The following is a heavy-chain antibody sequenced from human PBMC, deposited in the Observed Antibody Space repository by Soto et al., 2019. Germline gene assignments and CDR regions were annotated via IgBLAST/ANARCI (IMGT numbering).Heavy chain of an antibody. V-gene: IGHV1-69*04. CDR3: ARDVGSHDAFDI. D-gene: IGHD1-26*01. CDR1: GFTFSSSA. Sequence: ASVKVSCKASGFTFSSSAVHWVRQARGHRLEWMGRIIPILGLANYAQKFQGRVTITADKSTSTAYMELSSLRSEDTAVYYCARDVGSHDAFDIWGQGTMVTVSS. J-gene: IGHJ3*02. CDR2: IIPILGLA.